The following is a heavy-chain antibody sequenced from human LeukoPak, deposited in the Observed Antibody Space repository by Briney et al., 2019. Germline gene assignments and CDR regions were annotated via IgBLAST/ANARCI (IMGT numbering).Heavy chain of an antibody. J-gene: IGHJ5*02. CDR2: INADDGNT. V-gene: IGHV1-3*01. CDR3: ARGIVVKPSANWFDP. Sequence: ASVKVSCKPSGYIFTAYAIHWVRRAPGRGLEWMGLINADDGNTRYSQRFQGRITITRDTSANTAYMELSSLRFEDTAVYYCARGIVVKPSANWFDPWGQGTPVTVSS. D-gene: IGHD2-2*01. CDR1: GYIFTAYA.